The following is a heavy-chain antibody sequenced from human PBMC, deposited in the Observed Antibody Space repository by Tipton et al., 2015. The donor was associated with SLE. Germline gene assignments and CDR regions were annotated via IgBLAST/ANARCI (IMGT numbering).Heavy chain of an antibody. Sequence: TLSLTCTVSGGSISSYYWSWIRQPPGKGLEWIGYIYYSGSTNYNPSLKSRVTISVDTSKNQFSLKLSSVTAADTAVYYCARISGSPGDRFYYWGQGNLVTVSS. CDR3: ARISGSPGDRFYY. CDR2: IYYSGST. J-gene: IGHJ4*02. CDR1: GGSISSYY. D-gene: IGHD1-26*01. V-gene: IGHV4-59*08.